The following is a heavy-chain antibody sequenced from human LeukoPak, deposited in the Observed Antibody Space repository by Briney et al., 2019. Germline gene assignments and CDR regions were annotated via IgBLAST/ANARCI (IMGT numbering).Heavy chain of an antibody. J-gene: IGHJ4*02. CDR2: ISSSGSTI. D-gene: IGHD6-6*01. V-gene: IGHV3-48*02. CDR1: GFTFSSYG. CDR3: ARGVLQLDY. Sequence: GGSLRLSCAAAGFTFSSYGMNWVRQAPGKGLEWVSYISSSGSTIYYANSVKGRFTISRDNARNSLYLQMNSLRDEDTAVYHCARGVLQLDYWGPGTLATVSS.